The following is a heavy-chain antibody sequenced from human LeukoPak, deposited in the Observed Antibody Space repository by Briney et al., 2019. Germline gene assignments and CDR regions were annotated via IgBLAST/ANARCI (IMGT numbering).Heavy chain of an antibody. D-gene: IGHD3-22*01. Sequence: GGSLRLSCAASGFTFSRYEMNWVRQAPGKGLEWVSYISSSGSSIYYADSVKGRFTISRDNAKNTLYLQMNSLRAEDTAVYYCALIGLDSSGYYYDYLDYWGQGTLVTVSS. J-gene: IGHJ4*02. V-gene: IGHV3-48*03. CDR3: ALIGLDSSGYYYDYLDY. CDR2: ISSSGSSI. CDR1: GFTFSRYE.